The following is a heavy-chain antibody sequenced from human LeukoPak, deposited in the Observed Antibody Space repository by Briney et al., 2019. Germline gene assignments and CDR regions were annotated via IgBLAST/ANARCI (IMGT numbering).Heavy chain of an antibody. CDR1: GGSISSYY. J-gene: IGHJ4*02. Sequence: PSETLSLTCTVSGGSISSYYWSWIRQPPGKGLEWIGYIYYSGSTNYNPSLKSRVTISVDTSKNQFSLKLSSVTAADTAVYYCARTVGYSSSWFARIGYYFDYWGQGTLVTVSS. CDR3: ARTVGYSSSWFARIGYYFDY. V-gene: IGHV4-59*01. CDR2: IYYSGST. D-gene: IGHD6-13*01.